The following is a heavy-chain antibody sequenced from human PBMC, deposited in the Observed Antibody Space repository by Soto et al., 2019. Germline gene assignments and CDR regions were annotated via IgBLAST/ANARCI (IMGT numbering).Heavy chain of an antibody. CDR2: IKQDGSEK. J-gene: IGHJ3*02. D-gene: IGHD2-15*01. Sequence: GGSLRLSCAASGFTFSSYWMSWVRQAPGKGLEWVANIKQDGSEKYYVDSVKGRFTISRDNDKNSLYLQMNSLRAEDTAVYYCARPREVVTDAFDIWGQGTMVTVSS. V-gene: IGHV3-7*03. CDR3: ARPREVVTDAFDI. CDR1: GFTFSSYW.